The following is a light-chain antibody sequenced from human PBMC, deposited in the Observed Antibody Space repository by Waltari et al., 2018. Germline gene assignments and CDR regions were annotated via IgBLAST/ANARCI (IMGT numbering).Light chain of an antibody. CDR3: SSYTTSSTVV. V-gene: IGLV2-14*03. CDR1: SSDLGTYYY. Sequence: QSALTQPASVSGSPGQSITFSCTGTSSDLGTYYYVPWYQQHPGKAPKLMIYDVTKRPSGVSDRFSGSKSGNTASLTISGLQAEDEADYYCSSYTTSSTVVFGGGTKVTVL. CDR2: DVT. J-gene: IGLJ2*01.